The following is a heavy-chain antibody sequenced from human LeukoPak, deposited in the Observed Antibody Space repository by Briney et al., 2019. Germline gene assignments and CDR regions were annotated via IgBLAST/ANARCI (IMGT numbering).Heavy chain of an antibody. CDR1: GGSFSGYY. D-gene: IGHD6-13*01. CDR3: ARAAAFDY. CDR2: INHSGST. V-gene: IGHV4-34*01. Sequence: SETLSLTCAVYGGSFSGYYWSWIRQPPGKGLEWIGEINHSGSTNYNPSLKSRVTISVDTSKNQFSLKLSSVTAADTAVYYCARAAAFDYWGQGTLVTVSS. J-gene: IGHJ4*02.